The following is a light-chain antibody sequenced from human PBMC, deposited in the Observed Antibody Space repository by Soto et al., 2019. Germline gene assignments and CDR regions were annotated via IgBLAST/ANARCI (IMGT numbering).Light chain of an antibody. V-gene: IGKV3-20*01. CDR3: QQYGSSPLT. J-gene: IGKJ4*01. CDR2: GAS. Sequence: EMVLTQSPATLSVSPGQRATLPCRASQSASTNLAWYQQKPGQAPRLLIYGASSRATGIPDRFSGSGSGTDFTLTISRLEPEDFAVYYCQQYGSSPLTFGGGTKVDIK. CDR1: QSASTN.